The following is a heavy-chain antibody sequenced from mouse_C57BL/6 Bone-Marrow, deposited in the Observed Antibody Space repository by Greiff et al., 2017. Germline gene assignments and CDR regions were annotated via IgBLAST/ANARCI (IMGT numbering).Heavy chain of an antibody. J-gene: IGHJ4*01. CDR3: TRVGHYSSSYDYAMDY. D-gene: IGHD1-1*01. CDR2: SRNKANDYTT. CDR1: GFTFSDFY. Sequence: EVKLMESGGGLVQSGRSLRLSCATSGFTFSDFYMEWVRQAPGKGLEWIAASRNKANDYTTEYSASGKGRFIGSSDTSQSILCLQMNALRAEDTAIYYCTRVGHYSSSYDYAMDYWGQGTSVTVSS. V-gene: IGHV7-1*01.